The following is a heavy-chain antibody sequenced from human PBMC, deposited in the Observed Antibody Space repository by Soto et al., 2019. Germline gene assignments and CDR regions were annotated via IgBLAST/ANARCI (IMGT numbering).Heavy chain of an antibody. V-gene: IGHV4-39*01. Sequence: QLLLQESGPGLVKPSETLSLTCTVSGGSISSSHYYWGWIRQPPGKGLEWIGSIYYSGSTYYNPSLKCRVTISVDTSKNQFSLKLRSVTAADTAVYYCASLGSGVAVAGRAFDIWGQGTMVTVSS. D-gene: IGHD6-19*01. J-gene: IGHJ3*02. CDR2: IYYSGST. CDR3: ASLGSGVAVAGRAFDI. CDR1: GGSISSSHYY.